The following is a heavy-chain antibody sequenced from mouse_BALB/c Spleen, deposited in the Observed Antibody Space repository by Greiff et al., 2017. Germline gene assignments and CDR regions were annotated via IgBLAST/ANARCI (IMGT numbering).Heavy chain of an antibody. CDR1: GFTFTDYY. Sequence: EVQGVESGGGLVQPGGSLRLSCATSGFTFTDYYMSWVRQPPGKALEWLGFIRNKANGYTTEYSASVKGRFTISRDNSQSILYLQMNTLRAEDSATYYCARITTSYAMDYWGQGTSVTVSS. CDR2: IRNKANGYTT. J-gene: IGHJ4*01. D-gene: IGHD2-4*01. V-gene: IGHV7-3*02. CDR3: ARITTSYAMDY.